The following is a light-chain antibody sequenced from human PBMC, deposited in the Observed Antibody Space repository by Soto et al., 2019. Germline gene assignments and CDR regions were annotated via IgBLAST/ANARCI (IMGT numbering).Light chain of an antibody. V-gene: IGKV3-15*01. J-gene: IGKJ2*01. CDR2: GAS. Sequence: EIVMTQSPATLSVSPGERATLSCRATHSVTTNLAWYQQRPGQAPRLLLYGASTRATGVAARFGGGGSGAEFTLTISSLQSEDIAVYFYQQYDSWPYTFGQGTKLEIK. CDR3: QQYDSWPYT. CDR1: HSVTTN.